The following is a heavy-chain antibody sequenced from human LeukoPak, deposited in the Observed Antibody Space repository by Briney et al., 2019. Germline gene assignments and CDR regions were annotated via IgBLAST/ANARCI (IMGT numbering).Heavy chain of an antibody. J-gene: IGHJ4*02. CDR1: GFSFSGHW. D-gene: IGHD1-26*01. Sequence: GGSLRLSCAASGFSFSGHWMNWVGQPPGKRLEWVANIKADGSEKYFVDSVKGRFTISRDDAKRTVDLKMDNLRAEDTAIYYCAYRNNFEYWGQGALVTVSS. CDR3: AYRNNFEY. V-gene: IGHV3-7*05. CDR2: IKADGSEK.